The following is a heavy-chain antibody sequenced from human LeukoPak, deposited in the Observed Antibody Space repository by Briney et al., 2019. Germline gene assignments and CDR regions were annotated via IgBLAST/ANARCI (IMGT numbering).Heavy chain of an antibody. CDR1: GFTFSNSG. CDR2: ISYDGSNK. CDR3: AKARTSGGETPYHYGVDV. V-gene: IGHV3-30*19. Sequence: GRALRLSCEASGFTFSNSGMHWVRQAPGKGLEWVAVISYDGSNKYYADSVKGRFTISRDNFKNTVYMQMNSLRVEDTAVYYCAKARTSGGETPYHYGVDVWGQGTTVTVSS. D-gene: IGHD2-21*01. J-gene: IGHJ6*02.